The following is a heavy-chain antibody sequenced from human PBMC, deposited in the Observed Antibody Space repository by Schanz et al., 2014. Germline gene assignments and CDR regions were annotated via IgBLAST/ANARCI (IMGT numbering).Heavy chain of an antibody. V-gene: IGHV3-NL1*01. CDR2: MYINSGST. CDR3: ARDWGRYGYNLSFDV. J-gene: IGHJ3*01. CDR1: GFSFSSYG. D-gene: IGHD3-16*01. Sequence: QVQLVESGGGVVQPGGSLRLSCAASGFSFSSYGMHWVRQAPGKGLEWISSMYINSGSTQYADSVKGRFIISRDSSKNTLILQMNSLRAEDTAVYFCARDWGRYGYNLSFDVWGQGTLVTVSS.